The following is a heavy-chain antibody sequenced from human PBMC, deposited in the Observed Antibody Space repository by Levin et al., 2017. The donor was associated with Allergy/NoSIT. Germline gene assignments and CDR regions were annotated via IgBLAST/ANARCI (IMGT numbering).Heavy chain of an antibody. J-gene: IGHJ4*02. CDR1: GGSISSYY. CDR3: ARERSTGWFAEY. D-gene: IGHD6-19*01. Sequence: SQTLSLTCTVSGGSISSYYWSWIRQPAGKGLEWIGRIYSSGSTNYNPSLKSRVTMTIDTSKSQFSLRLSSVTAADTAVYFCARERSTGWFAEYWGQGTLVTVSS. CDR2: IYSSGST. V-gene: IGHV4-4*07.